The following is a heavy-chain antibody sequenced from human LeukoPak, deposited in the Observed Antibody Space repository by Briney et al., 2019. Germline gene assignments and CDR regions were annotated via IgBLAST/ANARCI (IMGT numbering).Heavy chain of an antibody. CDR1: GGSFSGYY. V-gene: IGHV4-34*01. D-gene: IGHD3-10*01. CDR2: INHSGST. Sequence: SETLSLTCAVYGGSFSGYYWSWIRQPPGKGLEWIVEINHSGSTNYNPSLKSRVTISVDTSKNQFSLKLSSVTAADTAVYYCARGNRSPYYYGSGSYYYFDYWGQGTLVTVSS. CDR3: ARGNRSPYYYGSGSYYYFDY. J-gene: IGHJ4*02.